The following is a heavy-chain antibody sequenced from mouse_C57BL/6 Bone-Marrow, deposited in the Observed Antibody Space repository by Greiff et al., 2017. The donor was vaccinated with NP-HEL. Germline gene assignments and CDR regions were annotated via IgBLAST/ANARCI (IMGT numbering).Heavy chain of an antibody. V-gene: IGHV2-2*01. Sequence: VQLVESGPGLVQPSQSLSITCTVSGFSLTSYGVHWVRQSPGKGLEWLGVIWSGGSTDYNAAFISRLSISKDNSKSQVFFKMNSLQADDTAIYYCARNRVYGSSPYYAMDYWGQGTSVTVSS. D-gene: IGHD1-1*01. J-gene: IGHJ4*01. CDR2: IWSGGST. CDR1: GFSLTSYG. CDR3: ARNRVYGSSPYYAMDY.